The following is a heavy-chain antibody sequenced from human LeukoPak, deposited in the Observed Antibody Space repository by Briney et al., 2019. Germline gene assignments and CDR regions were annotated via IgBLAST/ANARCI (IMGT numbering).Heavy chain of an antibody. V-gene: IGHV3-30*02. CDR1: GFTFSSYG. J-gene: IGHJ3*02. Sequence: GGSLRLSCAASGFTFSSYGMHWFRQAPGKGLEWVAFIRYDGSDKYYADSVKGRFTISRDNSKNTLYLQMNSLRAEDTAVYYCAKDLYYDSSGYLPNGAFDIWGQGTMVTVSS. CDR2: IRYDGSDK. D-gene: IGHD3-22*01. CDR3: AKDLYYDSSGYLPNGAFDI.